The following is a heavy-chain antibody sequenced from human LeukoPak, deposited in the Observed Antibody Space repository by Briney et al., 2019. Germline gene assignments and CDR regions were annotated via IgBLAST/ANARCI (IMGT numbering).Heavy chain of an antibody. V-gene: IGHV4-59*08. J-gene: IGHJ3*02. D-gene: IGHD3-10*01. CDR3: ARHRGVLPNAFDI. CDR2: IYYSGST. Sequence: SETLSLTCTVSGGSISSYYWSWIRQPPGKGLEWIGYIYYSGSTNYNPSLKSRVTISVDTSKDQFSLKLSSVTAADKAVYYCARHRGVLPNAFDIWGQGTMVTVSS. CDR1: GGSISSYY.